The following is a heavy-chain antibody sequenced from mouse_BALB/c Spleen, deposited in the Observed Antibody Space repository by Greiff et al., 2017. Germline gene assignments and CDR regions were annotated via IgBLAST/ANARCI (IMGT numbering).Heavy chain of an antibody. Sequence: VQLKQSGPSLVKPSQTLSPTCSVTGDSITSGYWNWIRKFPGNKLEYMGYISYSGSTYYNPSLKSRISITRDTSKNQYYLQLNSVTTEDTATYYCARDYYGSSYVFAYWGQGTLVTVSA. CDR1: GDSITSGY. V-gene: IGHV3-8*02. D-gene: IGHD1-1*01. J-gene: IGHJ3*01. CDR3: ARDYYGSSYVFAY. CDR2: ISYSGST.